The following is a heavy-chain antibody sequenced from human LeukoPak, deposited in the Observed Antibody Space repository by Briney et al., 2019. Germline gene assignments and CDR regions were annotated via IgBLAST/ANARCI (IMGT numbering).Heavy chain of an antibody. D-gene: IGHD3-10*01. CDR2: IYYSGST. CDR1: GGSISSYY. J-gene: IGHJ5*02. CDR3: ASIQTMVRGVSEFDP. V-gene: IGHV4-59*05. Sequence: PSETLSLTCTVSGGSISSYYWSWIRQPPGKGLEWIGSIYYSGSTYYNPSLKSRVTISVDTSKNQFSLKLSSVTAADTAVYYCASIQTMVRGVSEFDPWGQGTLVTVSS.